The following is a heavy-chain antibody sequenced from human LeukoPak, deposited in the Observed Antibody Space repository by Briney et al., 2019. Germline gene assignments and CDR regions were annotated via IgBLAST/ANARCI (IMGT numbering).Heavy chain of an antibody. CDR2: ISSSGSTI. J-gene: IGHJ6*03. D-gene: IGHD3-16*01. Sequence: GGSLRLSCAASGFTFRSYAMNWVRQAPGKGLEWVSYISSSGSTIYYADSVKGRFTISRDNAKNSLYLQMNSLRAEDTAVYYCARGPYDYVWGGWVPSSYYYMDVWGKGTTVTISS. CDR3: ARGPYDYVWGGWVPSSYYYMDV. CDR1: GFTFRSYA. V-gene: IGHV3-48*03.